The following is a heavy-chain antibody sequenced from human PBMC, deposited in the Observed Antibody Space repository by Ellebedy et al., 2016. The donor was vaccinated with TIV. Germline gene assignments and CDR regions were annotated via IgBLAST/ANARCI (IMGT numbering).Heavy chain of an antibody. J-gene: IGHJ5*02. CDR3: ARWGIWFGDLFGWFDP. Sequence: SETLSLXXTVSGGSISSSFYYWGWIRQPPGKGLEWIGSIYYSERTYYNPSLKSRVTISVDTSKNQFSLKLSSVTAADTAVYYCARWGIWFGDLFGWFDPWGQGTLVTVSS. V-gene: IGHV4-39*07. CDR2: IYYSERT. CDR1: GGSISSSFYY. D-gene: IGHD3-10*01.